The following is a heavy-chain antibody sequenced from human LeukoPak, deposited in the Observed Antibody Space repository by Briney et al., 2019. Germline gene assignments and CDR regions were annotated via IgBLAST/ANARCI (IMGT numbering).Heavy chain of an antibody. J-gene: IGHJ4*02. V-gene: IGHV3-48*03. CDR1: GFTFSNYE. D-gene: IGHD2-15*01. CDR3: AREDLWGCSGGSCYGSFDY. CDR2: ISSSGSTI. Sequence: RGSLRLSCAASGFTFSNYEMNWVRQAPGNVLGWVSYISSSGSTIYYADSVKGRFTISRDTAKDLLYLQMNSLRAEDTAVYYCAREDLWGCSGGSCYGSFDYWGQGTLVTVSS.